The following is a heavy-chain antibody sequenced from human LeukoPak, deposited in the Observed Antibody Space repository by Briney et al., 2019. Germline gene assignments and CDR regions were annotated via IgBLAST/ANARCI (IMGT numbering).Heavy chain of an antibody. CDR1: GFSFSSNT. V-gene: IGHV3-23*01. Sequence: GGSLRLSCAGSGFSFSSNTMSWVRQAPGRGLEWVSAISNNGGRKDYADSVKGRLTISRDNSKSTLYLHMDSLRAEDTAVYYCARDEDTSALSEYWGQGALVTVSS. D-gene: IGHD2/OR15-2a*01. CDR2: ISNNGGRK. CDR3: ARDEDTSALSEY. J-gene: IGHJ4*02.